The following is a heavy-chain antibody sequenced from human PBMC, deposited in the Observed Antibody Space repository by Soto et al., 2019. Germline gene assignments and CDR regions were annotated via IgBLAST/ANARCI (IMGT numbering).Heavy chain of an antibody. CDR2: INSDGSST. CDR1: GFAFSRFW. CDR3: ATVATHSYNWFDP. V-gene: IGHV3-74*01. J-gene: IGHJ5*02. D-gene: IGHD5-12*01. Sequence: GGSPRLSCAASGFAFSRFWMHWVRQVPGKGLVWVSRINSDGSSTSYADSVKGRFTISRDNAKDTLYLQMNSLRDEDTAVYYCATVATHSYNWFDPWGQGTLVTVSS.